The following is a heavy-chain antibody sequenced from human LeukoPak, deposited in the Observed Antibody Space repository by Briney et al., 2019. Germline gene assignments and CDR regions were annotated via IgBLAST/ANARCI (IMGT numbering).Heavy chain of an antibody. J-gene: IGHJ4*02. V-gene: IGHV4-34*01. CDR1: GGSFSGYY. D-gene: IGHD4-11*01. Sequence: SETLSLTCAVYGGSFSGYYWSWIRQPPGKGLEWIGEINHSGSTYYNPSLKSRVTISVDTSKNQFSLKLSSVTAADTAVYYCARSTTDNYFDYWGQGTLVTVSS. CDR2: INHSGST. CDR3: ARSTTDNYFDY.